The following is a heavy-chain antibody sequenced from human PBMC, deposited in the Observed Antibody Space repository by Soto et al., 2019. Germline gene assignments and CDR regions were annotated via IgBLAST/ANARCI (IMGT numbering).Heavy chain of an antibody. J-gene: IGHJ6*02. CDR1: GFTFSSYA. CDR2: ISGSGGST. V-gene: IGHV3-23*01. D-gene: IGHD3-10*01. CDR3: AKDRQDVLLWFGDPTAYGMDV. Sequence: XGSLRLSCAAPGFTFSSYAMSWVRQAPGKGLEWVSAISGSGGSTYYADSVKGRFTISRDNSKNTLYLQMNSLRAEDTAVYYCAKDRQDVLLWFGDPTAYGMDVWGQGTTVTVSS.